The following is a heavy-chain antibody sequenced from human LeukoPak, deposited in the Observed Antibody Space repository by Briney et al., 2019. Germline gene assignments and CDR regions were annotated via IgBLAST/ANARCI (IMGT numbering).Heavy chain of an antibody. V-gene: IGHV4-31*03. J-gene: IGHJ4*02. D-gene: IGHD5-18*01. CDR3: ARSPPGDTAMNFDY. Sequence: SETLSLTCTVSGGSISSGGYHWSWIRQHPGKGLEWIGYIYYSGSTYYNPSLKSRVTISVDTSKNQFSLKLSSVTAADTAVYYCARSPPGDTAMNFDYWGQGTLVTVSS. CDR1: GGSISSGGYH. CDR2: IYYSGST.